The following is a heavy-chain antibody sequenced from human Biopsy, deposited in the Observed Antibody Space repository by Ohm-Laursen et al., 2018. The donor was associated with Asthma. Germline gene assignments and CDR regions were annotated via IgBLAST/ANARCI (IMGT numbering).Heavy chain of an antibody. D-gene: IGHD3-9*01. J-gene: IGHJ3*02. CDR3: AGTYDDFLTGRVNDAFAM. CDR1: GYTFINYA. CDR2: INAGNGNT. V-gene: IGHV1-3*01. Sequence: SVKVSCKASGYTFINYAIHWVRQAPGQRLEWMGWINAGNGNTKYSQKFQGRVTISRDTSASTAYMDLSSLRSEDTAVYYCAGTYDDFLTGRVNDAFAMWGQGTMVTVSS.